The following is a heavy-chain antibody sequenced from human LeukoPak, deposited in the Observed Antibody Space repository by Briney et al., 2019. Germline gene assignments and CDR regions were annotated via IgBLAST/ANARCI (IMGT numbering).Heavy chain of an antibody. J-gene: IGHJ4*02. D-gene: IGHD3-22*01. Sequence: PSETLSLTCTVSGVSISIYYWSWIREPPGKGLEWSGYIYYTGSTTYNPSLKSRLTISIDTSKNQFSLNLISLTAADTAVYYCARGRGDSRGTSFDSWGQGTLVTVSS. V-gene: IGHV4-59*01. CDR3: ARGRGDSRGTSFDS. CDR1: GVSISIYY. CDR2: IYYTGST.